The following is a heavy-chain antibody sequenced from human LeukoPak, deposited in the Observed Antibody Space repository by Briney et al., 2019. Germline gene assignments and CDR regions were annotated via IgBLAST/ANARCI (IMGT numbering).Heavy chain of an antibody. V-gene: IGHV4-30-4*01. Sequence: PPQTLSLTCTVSGGSISSGDYYWSWIRQPPGKGLEWIGYIYYSGSTYYNPSLKSRVTISVDTSKNQFSLKLSFVTAADTAVYYCARVVQDWYFDLWGRGTLVTVSS. CDR2: IYYSGST. D-gene: IGHD1-1*01. CDR1: GGSISSGDYY. CDR3: ARVVQDWYFDL. J-gene: IGHJ2*01.